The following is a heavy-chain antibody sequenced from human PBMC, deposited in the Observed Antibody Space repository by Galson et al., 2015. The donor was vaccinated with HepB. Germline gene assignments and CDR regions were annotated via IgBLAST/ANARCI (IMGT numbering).Heavy chain of an antibody. CDR2: IWYDGSNK. J-gene: IGHJ6*02. CDR3: ARDFYDDFWGYSYGMDV. Sequence: SLRLSCAASGFTFSSYGMHWVRQAPGKGLEWVAVIWYDGSNKYYADSVKGRFTISRDNSKNTLYLQMNGLRAEDTAVYYCARDFYDDFWGYSYGMDVWGQGTTVTVSS. V-gene: IGHV3-33*01. D-gene: IGHD3/OR15-3a*01. CDR1: GFTFSSYG.